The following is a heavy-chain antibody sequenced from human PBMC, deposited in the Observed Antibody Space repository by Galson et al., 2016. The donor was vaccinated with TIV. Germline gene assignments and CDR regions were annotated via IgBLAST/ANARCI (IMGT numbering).Heavy chain of an antibody. J-gene: IGHJ4*01. CDR1: GFTFTSYS. V-gene: IGHV3-48*04. Sequence: SLRLSCAASGFTFTSYSINWVRQTPGKGLEWVSYITSSSSTIYYAESVRGRFTISRDNAMNSLFLQMNSLRVEDTAVYYCARASFRGFEHWGHGTLVAVSS. D-gene: IGHD2/OR15-2a*01. CDR3: ARASFRGFEH. CDR2: ITSSSSTI.